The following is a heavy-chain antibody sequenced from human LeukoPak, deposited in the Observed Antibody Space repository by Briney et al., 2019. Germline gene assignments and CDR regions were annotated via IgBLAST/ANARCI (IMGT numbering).Heavy chain of an antibody. CDR3: ARGLSYSTRNWFDP. V-gene: IGHV4-34*01. CDR2: INHSGST. Sequence: PSETLSLTCAVYGGSFSGYYWNWIRQPPGKGLEWIGEINHSGSTNYNPSLKSRVTISVDTSKNQFSLKLSSVTAADTAVYYCARGLSYSTRNWFDPWGQGTLVTVSS. D-gene: IGHD6-13*01. CDR1: GGSFSGYY. J-gene: IGHJ5*02.